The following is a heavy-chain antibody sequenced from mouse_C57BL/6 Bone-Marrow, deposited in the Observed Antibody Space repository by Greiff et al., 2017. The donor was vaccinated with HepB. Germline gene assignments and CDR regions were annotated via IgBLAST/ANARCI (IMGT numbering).Heavy chain of an antibody. V-gene: IGHV6-6*01. CDR2: IRNKANNHST. Sequence: EVKLVESGGGLVQPGGSMKLSCAASGFTFSDAWMDWVRQSPEKGLEWVAEIRNKANNHSTYYAESVKGRFTISRDDSKSSVYLQMNSLRAEDTGIYYCTRYYSNPYYAMDYWGQGTSVTVSS. J-gene: IGHJ4*01. CDR1: GFTFSDAW. CDR3: TRYYSNPYYAMDY. D-gene: IGHD2-5*01.